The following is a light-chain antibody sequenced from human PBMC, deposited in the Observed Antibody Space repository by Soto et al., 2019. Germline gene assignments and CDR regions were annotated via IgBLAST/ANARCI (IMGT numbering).Light chain of an antibody. CDR1: QSVSTH. Sequence: EVVMTQSPVNLSVSPGERATLSCRASQSVSTHLAWYQQKPGQAPKLLIYAASTRVTGISARFSGSGSGTEFSLTISSLQSEDFGIYYCLQYNYWPVYTFGQGTNVEVK. V-gene: IGKV3-15*01. CDR3: LQYNYWPVYT. CDR2: AAS. J-gene: IGKJ2*01.